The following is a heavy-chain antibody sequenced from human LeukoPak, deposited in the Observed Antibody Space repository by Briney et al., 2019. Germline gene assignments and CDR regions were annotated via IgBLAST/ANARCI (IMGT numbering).Heavy chain of an antibody. J-gene: IGHJ4*02. Sequence: SETLSLTCAVSAVSISNGGYSWRWIRQPPGKGLKWIGYIYQCGSTYYNPSLKSRVTISVDTSKNQFSLKLSSVTAADTAVYYCARGKELLRWPKSVDYWGQGTLVTASS. D-gene: IGHD4-23*01. CDR1: AVSISNGGYS. V-gene: IGHV4-30-2*01. CDR2: IYQCGST. CDR3: ARGKELLRWPKSVDY.